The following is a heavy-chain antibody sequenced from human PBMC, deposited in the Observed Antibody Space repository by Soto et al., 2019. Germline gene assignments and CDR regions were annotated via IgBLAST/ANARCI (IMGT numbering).Heavy chain of an antibody. CDR3: ARERSALYGDYDAFDI. CDR2: ISSSSSYI. J-gene: IGHJ3*02. D-gene: IGHD4-17*01. Sequence: GFLSLPCADSGFTLSSCRMQWVRQASGKGLEWVSSISSSSSYIYYADSVKGRFTISRDNAKNSLYLQMNSLRAEDTAVYYCARERSALYGDYDAFDIWGQGTMVTVSS. V-gene: IGHV3-21*01. CDR1: GFTLSSCR.